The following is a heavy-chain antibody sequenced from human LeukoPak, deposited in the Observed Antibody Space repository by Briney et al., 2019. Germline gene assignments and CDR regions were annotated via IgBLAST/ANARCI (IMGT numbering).Heavy chain of an antibody. D-gene: IGHD6-13*01. V-gene: IGHV3-23*01. CDR1: GFTFSSYA. CDR2: ISTSGSIT. J-gene: IGHJ4*02. CDR3: AQSSNWYLFHY. Sequence: QPGGSLRLSCAASGFTFSSYAMSWVRQAPGKGLEWVSGISTSGSITYCADSVKGRFTISRDNSKNTLYLRMNSLRAEDTAVYYCAQSSNWYLFHYWGQGTLVTVSS.